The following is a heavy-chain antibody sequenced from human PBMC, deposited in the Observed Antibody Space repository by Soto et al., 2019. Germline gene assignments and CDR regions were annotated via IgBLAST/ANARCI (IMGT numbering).Heavy chain of an antibody. J-gene: IGHJ4*02. CDR2: IYYSGST. V-gene: IGHV4-59*11. CDR3: ARDYYGSGSYHY. CDR1: GGSISSHY. D-gene: IGHD3-10*01. Sequence: PSETLSLTCTVSGGSISSHYWSWIRQPPGKGLEWIGHIYYSGSTDYNPSLKSRATISLDTSKNQFSLKLSSVTAADTAVYYCARDYYGSGSYHYWGQGTLVTVSS.